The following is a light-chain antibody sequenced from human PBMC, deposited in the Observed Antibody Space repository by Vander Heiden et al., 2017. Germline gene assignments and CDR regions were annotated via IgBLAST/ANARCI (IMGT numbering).Light chain of an antibody. CDR3: QQDYIGRA. J-gene: IGKJ1*01. V-gene: IGKV4-1*01. CDR2: WAS. CDR1: QSLFHSFNKKTY. Sequence: DIVMTQSPDSLAVSLGERATINCKSSQSLFHSFNKKTYLSWYQKKPGQPLRLLIYWASTRESGVPDRFSGSGSETDFTLTISSLQPEDVAVYYCQQDYIGRAFGQGTRVEIK.